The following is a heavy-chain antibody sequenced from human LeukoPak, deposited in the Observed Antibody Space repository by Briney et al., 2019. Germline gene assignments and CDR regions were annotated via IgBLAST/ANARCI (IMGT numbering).Heavy chain of an antibody. V-gene: IGHV4-59*12. CDR3: VRDRGLGRGFDP. D-gene: IGHD3-16*01. Sequence: PSETLSLTYTVSGGSISSYYWSWIRQPPGKGLEWIGYIYYSGSTNYNPSLKSRVTISVDTSKNQFSLKLNSVTAADTAFYYCVRDRGLGRGFDPWGQGTMVTVSS. J-gene: IGHJ5*02. CDR2: IYYSGST. CDR1: GGSISSYY.